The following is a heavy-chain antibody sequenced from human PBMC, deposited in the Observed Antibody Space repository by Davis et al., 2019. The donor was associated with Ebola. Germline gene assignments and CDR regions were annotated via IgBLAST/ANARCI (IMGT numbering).Heavy chain of an antibody. CDR2: IKQDGSEK. Sequence: GESLKISCAASGFTFSSYWMSWVRQAPGKGLEWVANIKQDGSEKYYVDSAKGRFTISRDNAKNSLYLQMNSLRAEDTAVYYCARVWGGSGPFDYWGQGTLVTVSS. CDR1: GFTFSSYW. J-gene: IGHJ4*02. D-gene: IGHD6-19*01. V-gene: IGHV3-7*01. CDR3: ARVWGGSGPFDY.